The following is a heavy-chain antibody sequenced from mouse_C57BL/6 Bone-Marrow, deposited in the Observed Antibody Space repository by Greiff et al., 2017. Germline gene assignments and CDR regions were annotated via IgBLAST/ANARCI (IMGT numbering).Heavy chain of an antibody. J-gene: IGHJ3*01. D-gene: IGHD2-5*01. CDR1: GFNIKDDY. V-gene: IGHV14-4*01. CDR3: TPSLIYYSNYVDAY. CDR2: IAPENGDT. Sequence: EVQLQQSGAEPVRPGASVKSSCTASGFNIKDDYMPWVKQRPEPGLEWIGLIAPENGDTAYVSKFPCQATITADTSSNRAYVQLSSRTSEDTAVYYCTPSLIYYSNYVDAYRGQETLVTVSA.